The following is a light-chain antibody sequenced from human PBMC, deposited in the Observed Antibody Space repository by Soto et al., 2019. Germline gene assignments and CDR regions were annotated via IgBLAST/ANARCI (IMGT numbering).Light chain of an antibody. CDR2: EVS. J-gene: IGLJ1*01. CDR3: CSYAGSSTFWV. V-gene: IGLV2-23*02. CDR1: SSDVGGYNL. Sequence: QSLLTQPAPVSGGPGQSITISCTGTSSDVGGYNLVSWYQQHPGKAPKLMIYEVSKRPSGVSNRFSGSKSGNTASLTISGLQAEDEADYYCCSYAGSSTFWVFGTGTKVTVL.